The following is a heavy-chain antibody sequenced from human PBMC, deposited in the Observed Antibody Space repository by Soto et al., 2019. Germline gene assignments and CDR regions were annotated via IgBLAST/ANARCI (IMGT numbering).Heavy chain of an antibody. CDR3: AKGRKGLRSYYYYGMDV. J-gene: IGHJ6*02. CDR2: ISGSGGST. D-gene: IGHD5-12*01. V-gene: IGHV3-23*01. CDR1: GFTFSSYA. Sequence: PGGSLRLSCAASGFTFSSYAMSWVRQAPGKGLEWVSAISGSGGSTYYADSVKGRFTISRDNSKNTLYLQMNSLRAEDTAVYYCAKGRKGLRSYYYYGMDVWGQGTTVTVS.